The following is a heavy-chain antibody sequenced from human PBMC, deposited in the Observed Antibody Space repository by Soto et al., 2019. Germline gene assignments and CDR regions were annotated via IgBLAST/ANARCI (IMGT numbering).Heavy chain of an antibody. Sequence: SETLSLTCTVSGGSISSNYWTWIRQPPGKGMEWIGYVYNSGSTNYNPSLKSRVTISEDTSKSQFSLKVNSMTAAGTAVYYCARYRREAVAGYTLDNWGQGILVTVSS. V-gene: IGHV4-59*01. CDR1: GGSISSNY. D-gene: IGHD6-13*01. J-gene: IGHJ4*02. CDR3: ARYRREAVAGYTLDN. CDR2: VYNSGST.